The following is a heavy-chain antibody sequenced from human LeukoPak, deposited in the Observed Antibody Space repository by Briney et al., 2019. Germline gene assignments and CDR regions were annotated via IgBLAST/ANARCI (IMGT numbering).Heavy chain of an antibody. CDR2: IHHSGST. CDR1: GYSISSGYY. V-gene: IGHV4-38-2*02. Sequence: SETLSLTCIVSGYSISSGYYWGWIRQPPEKGLEWIGNIHHSGSTYYNPSLKSRVTISVDTSKNQLSLKLSSVTAADTAVYYCARRTRIAAAGYFDYWGQGTLVTVSS. CDR3: ARRTRIAAAGYFDY. J-gene: IGHJ4*02. D-gene: IGHD6-13*01.